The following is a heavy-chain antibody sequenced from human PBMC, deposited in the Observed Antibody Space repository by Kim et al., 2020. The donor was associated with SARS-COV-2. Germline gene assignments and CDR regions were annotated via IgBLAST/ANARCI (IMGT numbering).Heavy chain of an antibody. CDR2: INSDGSST. J-gene: IGHJ6*02. V-gene: IGHV3-74*01. D-gene: IGHD3-3*01. CDR3: ARDQGTADDFWSGYYAYYYYGMDV. Sequence: GGSLRLSCAASGFTFSSYWMHWVRQAPGKGLVWVSRINSDGSSTSYADSVKGRFTISRDNAKNTLYLQMNSLRAEDTAVYYCARDQGTADDFWSGYYAYYYYGMDVWGQGTTVTVSS. CDR1: GFTFSSYW.